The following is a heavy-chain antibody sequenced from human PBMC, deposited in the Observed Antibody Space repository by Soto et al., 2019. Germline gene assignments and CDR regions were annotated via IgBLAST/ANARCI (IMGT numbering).Heavy chain of an antibody. CDR3: ARDRYYDFWSGYYTYNWFDP. V-gene: IGHV1-18*01. CDR2: ISAYNGNT. D-gene: IGHD3-3*01. Sequence: ASVKVSCKASGYTFTSYGISWVRQAPGQGLEWMGWISAYNGNTNYAQKLQGRVTMTTDTSTSTAYMELRSLRSDDTAVYYCARDRYYDFWSGYYTYNWFDPWGQGTLVTVS. J-gene: IGHJ5*02. CDR1: GYTFTSYG.